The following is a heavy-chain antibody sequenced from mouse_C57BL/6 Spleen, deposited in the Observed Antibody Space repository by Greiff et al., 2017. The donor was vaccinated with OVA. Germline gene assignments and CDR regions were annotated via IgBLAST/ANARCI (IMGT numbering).Heavy chain of an antibody. Sequence: VQLQQSGPELVKPGASVTISCKASGYAFSSSWMNWVKQRPGKGLEWIGRIYPGDGDTNYNGKFKGKATLTADKSSSTAYMQLSSLTSEDSAVYFCARSLCITTVVAPCDYWGQGTTLTVSS. V-gene: IGHV1-82*01. CDR2: IYPGDGDT. J-gene: IGHJ2*01. CDR3: ARSLCITTVVAPCDY. D-gene: IGHD1-1*01. CDR1: GYAFSSSW.